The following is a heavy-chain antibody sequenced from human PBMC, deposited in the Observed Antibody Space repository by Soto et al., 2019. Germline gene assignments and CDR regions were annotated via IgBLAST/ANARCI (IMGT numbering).Heavy chain of an antibody. CDR1: VFPFGANA. CDR2: LSNTGRRT. J-gene: IGHJ4*02. CDR3: ATEMGATQGPFDN. D-gene: IGHD1-26*01. V-gene: IGHV3-23*01. Sequence: GGSLRLSCVVSVFPFGANAMSWVRQAPGKGLEWVSGLSNTGRRTSYADSVKGRFNISRDNSENTVYLQMNSLRVEDTAVYYCATEMGATQGPFDNWGQGTLVTSPQ.